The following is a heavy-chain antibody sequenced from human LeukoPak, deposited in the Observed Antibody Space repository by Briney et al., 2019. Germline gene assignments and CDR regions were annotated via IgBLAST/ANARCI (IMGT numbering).Heavy chain of an antibody. J-gene: IGHJ3*01. CDR1: GLSFSSHW. CDR2: INSDGSIT. D-gene: IGHD1-26*01. CDR3: AKGGTYSWDTIDV. Sequence: PGGSLRLSCAAPGLSFSSHWMHCVRQAPRQGLVCLSRINSDGSITPYADAVKGRVTISRDNPRDTWHMPMNTLRVDGSAVYFCAKGGTYSWDTIDVWGQGTVVTV. V-gene: IGHV3-74*01.